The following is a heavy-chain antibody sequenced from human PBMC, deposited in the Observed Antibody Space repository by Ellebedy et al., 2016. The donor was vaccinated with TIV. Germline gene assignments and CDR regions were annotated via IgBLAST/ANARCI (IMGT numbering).Heavy chain of an antibody. D-gene: IGHD4-17*01. CDR3: ARPLRSTVTTSIYFDY. V-gene: IGHV4-39*01. CDR2: IYYSGST. J-gene: IGHJ4*02. Sequence: SETLSLTXSVSGDSISSSSYFWGRIRQPPGKGLVWIWTIYYSGSTYYNPSLNSRVSISIDTSKTQFSLNLSSVTAADTAVYYCARPLRSTVTTSIYFDYWGQGTLVTVSS. CDR1: GDSISSSSYF.